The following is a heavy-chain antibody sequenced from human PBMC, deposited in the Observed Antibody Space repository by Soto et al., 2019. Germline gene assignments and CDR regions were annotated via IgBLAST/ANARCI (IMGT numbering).Heavy chain of an antibody. V-gene: IGHV6-1*01. J-gene: IGHJ6*02. CDR1: GDSVSSNSAA. CDR3: ARDLVVVTANPYYYSYGMDV. Sequence: SQTLSLTCAISGDSVSSNSAAWNWIRQSPSRGLEWLGRTYYRSKWYNDYAVSVKSRITINPDTSKNQFSLQLNSVTPADTAVYYCARDLVVVTANPYYYSYGMDVWGQGTTVTVSS. D-gene: IGHD2-21*02. CDR2: TYYRSKWYN.